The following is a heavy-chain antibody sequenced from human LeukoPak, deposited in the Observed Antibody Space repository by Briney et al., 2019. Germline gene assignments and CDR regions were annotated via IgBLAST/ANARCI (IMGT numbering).Heavy chain of an antibody. CDR1: GGSISSSSYY. Sequence: SETLSLTCTVSGGSISSSSYYWGWIRQPPGKGLEWIGSIYYSGSTYYNPSLKSRVTISVDTSKNQFSLKLSSVTAADTAVYYCASIGSLGELFIALWGQGTLVTVSS. CDR2: IYYSGST. V-gene: IGHV4-39*07. D-gene: IGHD3-16*01. J-gene: IGHJ4*02. CDR3: ASIGSLGELFIAL.